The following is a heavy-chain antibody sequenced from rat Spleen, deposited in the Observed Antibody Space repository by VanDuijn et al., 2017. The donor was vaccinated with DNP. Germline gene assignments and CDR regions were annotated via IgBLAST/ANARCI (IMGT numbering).Heavy chain of an antibody. J-gene: IGHJ2*01. D-gene: IGHD1-11*01. CDR2: IWGDGST. CDR1: GFSLTSYG. CDR3: AEWTEASDY. V-gene: IGHV2-77*01. Sequence: QVQLKESGPVLVQASETLSLTCTVSGFSLTSYGVHWVRQAPGKGLERMGIIWGDGSTNYNSALKSRLSISRESSKSQVFLTMNSLQTDDTAVYYCAEWTEASDYWGQGVMVTVSS.